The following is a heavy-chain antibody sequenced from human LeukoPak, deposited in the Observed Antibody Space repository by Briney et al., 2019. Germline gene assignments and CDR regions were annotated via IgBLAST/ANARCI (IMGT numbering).Heavy chain of an antibody. V-gene: IGHV3-23*01. CDR1: GFTFSNYA. Sequence: GASLRLSCAASGFTFSNYAMSWVRQAPGKGLEWVSAVSGRDDSTYYADSGKGRFTISRDNCKNTLYLQMNSLRAEDTAVYYCAKWGDYDILTGYYDPDYWGQGTLVTVSS. J-gene: IGHJ4*02. CDR3: AKWGDYDILTGYYDPDY. CDR2: VSGRDDST. D-gene: IGHD3-9*01.